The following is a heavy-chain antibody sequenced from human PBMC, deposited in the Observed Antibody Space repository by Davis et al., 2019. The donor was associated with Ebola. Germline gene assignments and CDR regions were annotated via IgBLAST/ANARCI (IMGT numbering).Heavy chain of an antibody. Sequence: AASVKVSCKASGYTFTSYYMHWVRQAPGQGLEWMGIINPSGGSTSYAQKFQGRVTMTRDTSTSTVYMELSSRRSEDTAVYYCARDSPPYYYGSGSYYLDYWGQGTLVTVSS. CDR3: ARDSPPYYYGSGSYYLDY. J-gene: IGHJ4*02. CDR2: INPSGGST. D-gene: IGHD3-10*01. V-gene: IGHV1-46*01. CDR1: GYTFTSYY.